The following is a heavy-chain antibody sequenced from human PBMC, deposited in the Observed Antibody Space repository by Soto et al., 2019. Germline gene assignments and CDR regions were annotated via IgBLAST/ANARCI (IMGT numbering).Heavy chain of an antibody. J-gene: IGHJ5*02. CDR1: GGSISSYY. CDR2: IYYSGST. D-gene: IGHD6-13*01. V-gene: IGHV4-59*01. Sequence: SETLSLTCTVSGGSISSYYWSWIRQPPGKGLEWIGYIYYSGSTNYNPSLKSRVTISVDTSKNQFSLKLSSVTAADTAVYYCARGLAAAGQLYHVSFDPWGQGTLVTVSS. CDR3: ARGLAAAGQLYHVSFDP.